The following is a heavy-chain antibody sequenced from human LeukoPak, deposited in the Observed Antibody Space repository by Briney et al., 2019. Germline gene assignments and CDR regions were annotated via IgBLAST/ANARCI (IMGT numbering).Heavy chain of an antibody. CDR2: ISGTGGST. J-gene: IGHJ4*02. CDR3: ARDFSGSLPEG. CDR1: GFTFSTYA. Sequence: PGGSLRLSCAASGFTFSTYAMTWVRQAPGKGLEWVSLISGTGGSTYYADSVKGRFTISRDNAKNSLYLQMNSLRAEDTAVYYCARDFSGSLPEGWGQGTLVTVSS. V-gene: IGHV3-23*01. D-gene: IGHD1-26*01.